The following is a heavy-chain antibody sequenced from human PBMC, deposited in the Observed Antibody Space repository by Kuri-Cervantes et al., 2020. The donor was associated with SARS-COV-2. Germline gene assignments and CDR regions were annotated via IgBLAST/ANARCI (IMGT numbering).Heavy chain of an antibody. D-gene: IGHD3-10*01. J-gene: IGHJ1*01. Sequence: ASVKVSCKASGYTFTSYYMHWVRQAPGQGLEWMGIINPSGGSTSYAQKFQGRVTMTRDTSASTVYMELSSLRSEDTAVYYCARDGSKGKYFQHWGQGTLVTVSS. CDR3: ARDGSKGKYFQH. CDR1: GYTFTSYY. CDR2: INPSGGST. V-gene: IGHV1-46*01.